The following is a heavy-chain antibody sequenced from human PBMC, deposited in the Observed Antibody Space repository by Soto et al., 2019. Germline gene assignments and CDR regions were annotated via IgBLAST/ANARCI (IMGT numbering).Heavy chain of an antibody. D-gene: IGHD6-19*01. Sequence: PGESRKISCKGSEDTFTNYWIGWVRQMPGKGLEWMGIIYPPDSDTRYSPSFQGQVTISADKSITTAYLQWSSLEASDTAIYFCTRRVEGGAVAGIDWGPGTPVTVSS. CDR3: TRRVEGGAVAGID. CDR2: IYPPDSDT. J-gene: IGHJ4*02. V-gene: IGHV5-51*01. CDR1: EDTFTNYW.